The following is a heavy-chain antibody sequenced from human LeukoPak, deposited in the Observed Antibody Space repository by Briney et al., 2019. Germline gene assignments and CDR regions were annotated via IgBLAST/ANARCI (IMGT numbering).Heavy chain of an antibody. V-gene: IGHV3-23*01. CDR1: GFTFSNYV. J-gene: IGHJ4*02. Sequence: GGSLRLSCAASGFTFSNYVMNWGRQAPGKGLEWISSISNSGDGTYYADSVKGRVTISRDNSKNMVHLQMHSLRVEDTALYYCARERSTIGWDWGQGSLVTVSS. CDR2: ISNSGDGT. CDR3: ARERSTIGWD. D-gene: IGHD2-2*01.